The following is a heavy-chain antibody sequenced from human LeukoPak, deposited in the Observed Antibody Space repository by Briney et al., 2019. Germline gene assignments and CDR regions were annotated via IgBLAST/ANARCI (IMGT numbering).Heavy chain of an antibody. J-gene: IGHJ6*02. Sequence: GGSLRLSCAASGFTFSTYNMNWVRQAPGKGLEWVSHITSSSTNIYYADSAKGRFTISRDNAKNTLYLQMNSLRAEDTAVYYCSRDSLSSCGGDCYSGLDVWGQGTTVTVSS. V-gene: IGHV3-48*04. CDR2: ITSSSTNI. D-gene: IGHD2-21*02. CDR3: SRDSLSSCGGDCYSGLDV. CDR1: GFTFSTYN.